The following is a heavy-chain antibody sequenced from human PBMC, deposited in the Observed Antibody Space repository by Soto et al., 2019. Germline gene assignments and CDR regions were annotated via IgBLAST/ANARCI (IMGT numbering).Heavy chain of an antibody. Sequence: AVKVSCKASGGTFSSYAISSVRQAPGQGLEWMGGIIPIFGTANYAQKFQGRVTITADKSTSTAYMELSSLRAEDTAVYYCARLTDYSIHYYGMDVWGQGTTVTVSS. CDR2: IIPIFGTA. CDR1: GGTFSSYA. J-gene: IGHJ6*02. D-gene: IGHD4-4*01. CDR3: ARLTDYSIHYYGMDV. V-gene: IGHV1-69*06.